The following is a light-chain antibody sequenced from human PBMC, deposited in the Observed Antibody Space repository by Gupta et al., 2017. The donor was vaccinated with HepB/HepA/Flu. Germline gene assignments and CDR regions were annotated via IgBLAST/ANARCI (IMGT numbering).Light chain of an antibody. CDR3: QQYYGLPT. CDR2: WAS. CDR1: QSVLSDSKNKNY. J-gene: IGKJ1*01. V-gene: IGKV4-1*01. Sequence: DIVLTQSPDTLPVSLGERATINCKSSQSVLSDSKNKNYFAWYQQTPGQPPKLLIHWASNRYSGVPDRFRGSGYETDFNLTSTRLQAEDVAVYYGQQYYGLPTFGQGTKLEI.